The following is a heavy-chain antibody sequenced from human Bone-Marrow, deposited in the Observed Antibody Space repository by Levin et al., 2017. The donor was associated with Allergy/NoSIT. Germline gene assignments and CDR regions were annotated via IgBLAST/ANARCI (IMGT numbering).Heavy chain of an antibody. D-gene: IGHD3-16*02. Sequence: GESLKISCRASGYTFSGYYIHWVRQAPGHRLEWLGWINPSTGTTKYAQHLQGRLTVARDMSSSTAYMDLRSLTSDDTAMYYCARVWGSFRHADFWGQGTLVTVSS. V-gene: IGHV1-2*02. CDR1: GYTFSGYY. J-gene: IGHJ4*02. CDR3: ARVWGSFRHADF. CDR2: INPSTGTT.